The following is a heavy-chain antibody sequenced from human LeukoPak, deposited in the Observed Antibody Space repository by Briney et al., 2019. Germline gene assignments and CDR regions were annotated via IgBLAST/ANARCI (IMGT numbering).Heavy chain of an antibody. J-gene: IGHJ4*02. CDR2: IIPIFGTA. D-gene: IGHD3-10*01. CDR1: GGTFSSYA. CDR3: ARDAGKLLWFGELLSGDFDY. Sequence: SVKVSCKASGGTFSSYAISWVRQAPGQGLEWMGGIIPIFGTANYAQKFQGRVTITTDESTSTAYMELSSLRSEDTAVYYCARDAGKLLWFGELLSGDFDYWGQGTLVTVSS. V-gene: IGHV1-69*05.